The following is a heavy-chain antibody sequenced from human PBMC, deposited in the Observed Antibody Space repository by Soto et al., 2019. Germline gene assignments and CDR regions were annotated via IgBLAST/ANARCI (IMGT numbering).Heavy chain of an antibody. CDR3: ASIDSGSYSHSFDY. J-gene: IGHJ4*02. Sequence: SETLSLTCTVSGDSLTRNYWSWIRQSPGKGLEWLAFIHNGRTTNYNPSLVGRVSISVDTSKNQFSLKLSSVTAADTAVFYCASIDSGSYSHSFDYWGQGTLVTVSS. CDR1: GDSLTRNY. V-gene: IGHV4-4*08. D-gene: IGHD1-26*01. CDR2: IHNGRTT.